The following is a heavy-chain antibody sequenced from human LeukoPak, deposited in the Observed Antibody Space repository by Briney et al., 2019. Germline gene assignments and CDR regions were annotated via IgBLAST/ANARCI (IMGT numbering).Heavy chain of an antibody. D-gene: IGHD1-26*01. CDR1: GYSISSGYF. Sequence: SETLSLTCTVSGYSISSGYFWNWIRQPPGKGLEWIGYINYSGSTNYNPSLESRVTMSVDTSKDQFSLNLRSVTAADTAVYYCASFSGDYMDVWGKGTTVTVSS. CDR3: ASFSGDYMDV. CDR2: INYSGST. J-gene: IGHJ6*03. V-gene: IGHV4-61*01.